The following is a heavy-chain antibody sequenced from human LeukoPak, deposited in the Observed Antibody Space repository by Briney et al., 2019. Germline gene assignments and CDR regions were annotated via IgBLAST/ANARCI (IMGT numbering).Heavy chain of an antibody. CDR2: IYYSGST. CDR1: GGSFSGYY. Sequence: PSETLSLTCAVYGGSFSGYYWSWVRQPPGKRLEWLGYIYYSGSTNYNPSLKSRVTISVDTSKNQFSLKLSSVTAADTAVYYCARSSERSNHRYVALGYWGQGTLVTVSS. CDR3: ARSSERSNHRYVALGY. V-gene: IGHV4-59*08. D-gene: IGHD3-16*01. J-gene: IGHJ4*02.